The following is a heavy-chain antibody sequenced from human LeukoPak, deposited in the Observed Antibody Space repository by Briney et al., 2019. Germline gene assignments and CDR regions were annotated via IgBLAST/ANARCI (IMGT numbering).Heavy chain of an antibody. CDR3: ARKLRLGGNWFDP. Sequence: GASVKVSCQTSGGTFTSYAITWVRQAPGQGLEWMGKIIPISGTTNYAQKFQGRVTFIADESTSTAYMELSSLRSEDTALYYCARKLRLGGNWFDPWGQGTLVTVSS. V-gene: IGHV1-69*13. D-gene: IGHD1-26*01. CDR1: GGTFTSYA. J-gene: IGHJ5*02. CDR2: IIPISGTT.